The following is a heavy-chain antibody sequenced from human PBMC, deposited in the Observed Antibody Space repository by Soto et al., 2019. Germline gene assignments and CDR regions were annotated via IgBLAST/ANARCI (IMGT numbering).Heavy chain of an antibody. D-gene: IGHD3-10*01. CDR3: ARDYYGSGGFDP. J-gene: IGHJ5*02. Sequence: SETLSLTCAVSGGSISSGGYSWSWIRQPPGKGLEWIGYIYFSWSTNYNPSLKSRVTISVYTSKNQFSLKLSSVTAADTAVYYCARDYYGSGGFDPWGQGTLVTSPQ. V-gene: IGHV4-61*08. CDR1: GGSISSGGYS. CDR2: IYFSWST.